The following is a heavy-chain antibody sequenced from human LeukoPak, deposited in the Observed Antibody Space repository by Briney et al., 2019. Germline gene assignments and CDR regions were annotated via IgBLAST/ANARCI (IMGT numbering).Heavy chain of an antibody. CDR1: GGSISSYY. D-gene: IGHD4-23*01. CDR2: IYYSGST. V-gene: IGHV4-59*12. CDR3: ARSGNSWYFDL. Sequence: PSETLSLTCTVSGGSISSYYWSWIRQPPGKGLEWIGYIYYSGSTNYNPSLKSRVTISVDKSKNQFSLRLSSVTAADTAVYYCARSGNSWYFDLWGRGTLVTVSS. J-gene: IGHJ2*01.